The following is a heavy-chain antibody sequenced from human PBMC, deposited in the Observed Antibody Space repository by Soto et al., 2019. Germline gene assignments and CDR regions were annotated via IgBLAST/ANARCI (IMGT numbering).Heavy chain of an antibody. CDR3: AREYHSCRGGDLSPSFDY. CDR2: ISYDGSYK. D-gene: IGHD2-21*02. CDR1: GFTFSNYA. J-gene: IGHJ4*02. Sequence: QVQLVESGGGVVQPGRSLRLSCAVSGFTFSNYAMHWVRQAPGKGLEWVAVISYDGSYKHYADSVKGRFTISRDNSKNTLYLQMNSLRAEDTAVYYCAREYHSCRGGDLSPSFDYWGQGTLLTVSS. V-gene: IGHV3-30*04.